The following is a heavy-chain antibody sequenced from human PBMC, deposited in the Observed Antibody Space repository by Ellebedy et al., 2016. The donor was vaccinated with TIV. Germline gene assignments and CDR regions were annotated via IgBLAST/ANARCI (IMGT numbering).Heavy chain of an antibody. CDR1: GFTFDDYA. CDR3: AEGEGSRWPNYYYYYMDV. V-gene: IGHV3-9*01. Sequence: GGSLRLXXAASGFTFDDYAMHWVRQAPGKGLEWVSGISWNSGSIGYADSVKGRFTISRDNAKNSLYLQMNSLRAEDTALYYCAEGEGSRWPNYYYYYMDVWGKGTTVTVSS. D-gene: IGHD6-13*01. CDR2: ISWNSGSI. J-gene: IGHJ6*03.